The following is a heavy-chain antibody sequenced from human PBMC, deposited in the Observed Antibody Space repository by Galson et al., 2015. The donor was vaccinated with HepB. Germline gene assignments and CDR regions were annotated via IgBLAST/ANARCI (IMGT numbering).Heavy chain of an antibody. V-gene: IGHV3-7*01. CDR2: TNQDGSEK. CDR3: AREGGF. CDR1: GFIFNDYW. J-gene: IGHJ4*02. Sequence: SLRLSCAASGFIFNDYWMTWVRQAPGKGLEWVANTNQDGSEKYYVDSVRGRFTISRDNARNSLYLQMNSLRGEDTAVYYCAREGGFWGQGTLVTVSS.